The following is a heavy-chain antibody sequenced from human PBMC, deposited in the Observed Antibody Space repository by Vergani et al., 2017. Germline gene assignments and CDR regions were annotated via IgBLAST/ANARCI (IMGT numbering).Heavy chain of an antibody. CDR3: ARDLGGGPPDYYYYMDV. CDR2: IYHSGST. V-gene: IGHV4-34*01. D-gene: IGHD3-16*01. Sequence: QVHLQQWGAGLLKPSETLSLTCAVYGGSFSGYYWSWIRQPPGKGLEWIGYIYHSGSTYYNPSLKSRVTISVDRSKNQFSLKLSSVTAADTAVYYCARDLGGGPPDYYYYMDVWGKGTTVTVSS. CDR1: GGSFSGYY. J-gene: IGHJ6*03.